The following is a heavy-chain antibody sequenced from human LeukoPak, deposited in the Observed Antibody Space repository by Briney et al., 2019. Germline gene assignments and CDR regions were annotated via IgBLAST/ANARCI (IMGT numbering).Heavy chain of an antibody. J-gene: IGHJ3*02. V-gene: IGHV3-30*14. CDR1: GFTLSSYA. CDR2: ISYDGKDK. D-gene: IGHD2-2*01. CDR3: ARAQTYLWAFDI. Sequence: GRSLRLSCAASGFTLSSYAMHWVRQAPGKGLERVAVISYDGKDKFYAESGRGRFTISRDNSKNTLYLQMNSLRAEDTAVYYCARAQTYLWAFDIWGQGTMVTVSS.